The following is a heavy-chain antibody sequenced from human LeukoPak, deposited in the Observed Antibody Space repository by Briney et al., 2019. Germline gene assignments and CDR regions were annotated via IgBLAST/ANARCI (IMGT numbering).Heavy chain of an antibody. J-gene: IGHJ4*02. V-gene: IGHV3-23*01. Sequence: PGGSLRLSCAASGFTFSTYVMNWVRQAPGKALVWVSAIGGTDGTTFYADAVKGRFAISRDNSKNTLFLDMHTLRAEDTALYYCTKRVDGSGTYYIDYWGQGTLVTVSS. CDR3: TKRVDGSGTYYIDY. CDR1: GFTFSTYV. CDR2: IGGTDGTT. D-gene: IGHD3-10*01.